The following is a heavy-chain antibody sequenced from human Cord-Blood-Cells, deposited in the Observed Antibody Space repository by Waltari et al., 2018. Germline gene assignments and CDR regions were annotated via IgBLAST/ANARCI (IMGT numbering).Heavy chain of an antibody. J-gene: IGHJ1*01. D-gene: IGHD6-13*01. V-gene: IGHV1-2*04. CDR1: GYTFTGYY. CDR2: SNPNSGGT. Sequence: QVQLVQSGAEVKKPGASVKVSCKASGYTFTGYYMHWVRQAPGQGLEWMGGSNPNSGGTNYAQKFKGWVTMTRDTSISTAYMELSRLRSDDTAVYYCATIAAAGAEYFQHWGQGTLVTVSS. CDR3: ATIAAAGAEYFQH.